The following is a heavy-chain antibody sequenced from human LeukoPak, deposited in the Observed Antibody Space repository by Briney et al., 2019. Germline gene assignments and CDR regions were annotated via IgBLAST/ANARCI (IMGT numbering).Heavy chain of an antibody. V-gene: IGHV1-69*06. CDR1: GGTFSSYV. D-gene: IGHD3-10*01. CDR2: IIPIFGTA. Sequence: ASVKVSCKASGGTFSSYVISWVRQAPGQGLEWMGGIIPIFGTANYAQKFQGRVTITADKSTSTAYMELRSLRSDDMAVYYCARVFRVPDYYYYYMDVWGKGTTVTVSS. J-gene: IGHJ6*03. CDR3: ARVFRVPDYYYYYMDV.